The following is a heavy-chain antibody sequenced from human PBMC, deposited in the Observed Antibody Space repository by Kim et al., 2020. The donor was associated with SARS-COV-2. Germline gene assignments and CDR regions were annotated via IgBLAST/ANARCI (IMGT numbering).Heavy chain of an antibody. V-gene: IGHV3-30-3*01. J-gene: IGHJ4*02. CDR2: ISYDGSNK. Sequence: GGSLRLSCAASGFTFRSYAMHWVRQAPGKGLEWLAVISYDGSNKYYADSVKGRFTISRDNSKNTLYLQMNSLRAEDTAVYYCASESVYCSSTSCPSAYFDYWGQGTLVTVSS. D-gene: IGHD2-2*01. CDR1: GFTFRSYA. CDR3: ASESVYCSSTSCPSAYFDY.